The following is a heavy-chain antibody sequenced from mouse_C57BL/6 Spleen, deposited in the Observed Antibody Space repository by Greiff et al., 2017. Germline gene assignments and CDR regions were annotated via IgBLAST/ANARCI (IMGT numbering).Heavy chain of an antibody. J-gene: IGHJ1*03. CDR1: GYTFTDYE. Sequence: VQLQQSGAELVRPGASVTLSCKASGYTFTDYEMHWVKQTPVHGLEWIGAIDPETGGTAYNQKFKGKAILTADKSSSTAYMELRSLTSEDSAVYYCTRRGSYYDWYFDVWGTGTTVTVSS. V-gene: IGHV1-15*01. CDR2: IDPETGGT. D-gene: IGHD1-1*01. CDR3: TRRGSYYDWYFDV.